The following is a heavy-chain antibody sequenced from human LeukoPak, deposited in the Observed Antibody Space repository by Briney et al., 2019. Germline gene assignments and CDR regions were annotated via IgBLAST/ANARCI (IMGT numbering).Heavy chain of an antibody. D-gene: IGHD5-18*01. CDR3: ASFVDTAVAPGFDF. V-gene: IGHV5-51*01. CDR2: IYPGDSDS. CDR1: GYSFTNYW. J-gene: IGHJ4*02. Sequence: GESLQISCKGSGYSFTNYWIAWVRQMPGKGLEWMGIIYPGDSDSSYSPSFQGQVTISVDKSISTAYLQWSSLKASDTAMYYCASFVDTAVAPGFDFWGQGTLVTVSS.